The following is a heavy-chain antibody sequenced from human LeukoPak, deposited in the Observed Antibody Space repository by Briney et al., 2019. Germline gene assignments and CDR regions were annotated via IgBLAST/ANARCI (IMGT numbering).Heavy chain of an antibody. CDR3: ARDIGGDTDGRASYWFAP. Sequence: SQTLSLTCTVSGGSIRSHSWHWIRQSPGKGLEWIGSINYFGTTTYKPSLKSRVTLSVDTSKNQFSLKLTSVTAADTAVYYCARDIGGDTDGRASYWFAPWGQGTLVTVSS. CDR1: GGSIRSHS. CDR2: INYFGTT. D-gene: IGHD1-1*01. J-gene: IGHJ5*02. V-gene: IGHV4-59*11.